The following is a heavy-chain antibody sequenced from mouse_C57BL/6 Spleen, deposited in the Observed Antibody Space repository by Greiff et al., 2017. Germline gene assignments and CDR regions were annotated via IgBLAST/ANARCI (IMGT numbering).Heavy chain of an antibody. V-gene: IGHV5-16*01. CDR2: INYDGSST. D-gene: IGHD1-1*01. Sequence: EVQLVESEGGLVQPGSSMKLSCTASGFTFSDYYMAWVRQVPEKGLEWVANINYDGSSTYYLDSLKSRFIISRDNAKNILYLQMSSLKSEDTATYYCARDTTLDVWGTGTTVTVSS. J-gene: IGHJ1*03. CDR1: GFTFSDYY. CDR3: ARDTTLDV.